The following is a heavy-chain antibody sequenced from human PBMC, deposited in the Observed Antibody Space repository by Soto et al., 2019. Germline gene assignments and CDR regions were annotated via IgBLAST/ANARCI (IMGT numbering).Heavy chain of an antibody. D-gene: IGHD3-9*01. CDR1: GFTFSSYA. J-gene: IGHJ4*02. CDR2: ISGSGGST. CDR3: AKDYDILTGYFPDY. V-gene: IGHV3-23*01. Sequence: EVQLLESGGGLVQPGGSLRLSCAASGFTFSSYAMSWVRQAPGKGLEWVSAISGSGGSTYYADSVKGRFTISRDNSKNTLYLQMNSLRAEDTAVYSCAKDYDILTGYFPDYWGQGTLVTVSS.